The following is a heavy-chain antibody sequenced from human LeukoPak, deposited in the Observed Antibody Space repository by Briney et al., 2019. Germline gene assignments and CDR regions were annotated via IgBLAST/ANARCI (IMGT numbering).Heavy chain of an antibody. CDR2: ISGSGGST. V-gene: IGHV3-23*01. D-gene: IGHD4-17*01. J-gene: IGHJ4*02. CDR3: AKGRAATVTSDY. CDR1: GFTFSSYA. Sequence: GGSLRLSCSASGFTFSSYAMSWVRQAPGKGLEWVSGISGSGGSTYYADSLKGRFTISRDNPKNTLYLQMNSLRAEDTAVYYCAKGRAATVTSDYWGQGTLVTVSS.